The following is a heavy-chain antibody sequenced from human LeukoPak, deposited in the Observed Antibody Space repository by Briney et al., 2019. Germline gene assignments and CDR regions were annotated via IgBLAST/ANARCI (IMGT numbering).Heavy chain of an antibody. CDR2: IHPGDSDI. Sequence: GESLKISCTDSGYSFTSYWIAWVRQMPGKGREWMGNIHPGDSDIRYSPSFQGQVTISADKSISTAYLQWSSLRASDTAMYYCARHSPYFDFWSGQGGFDPWGQGTLVTVSS. J-gene: IGHJ5*02. CDR1: GYSFTSYW. CDR3: ARHSPYFDFWSGQGGFDP. D-gene: IGHD3-3*01. V-gene: IGHV5-51*01.